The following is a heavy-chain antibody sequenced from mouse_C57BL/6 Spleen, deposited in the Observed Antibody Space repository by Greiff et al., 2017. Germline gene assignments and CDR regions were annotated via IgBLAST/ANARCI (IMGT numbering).Heavy chain of an antibody. V-gene: IGHV1-81*01. D-gene: IGHD2-4*01. CDR3: ARFFYYDYDDAMGY. CDR1: GYTFTSYG. J-gene: IGHJ4*01. Sequence: VKLQQSGAELARPGASVKRSCKASGYTFTSYGISWVKQRTGQGLEWIGEIYPRSGNTCYNEKFKGKATLTADKSSSTAYMELRSLTSEDSAVYFCARFFYYDYDDAMGYWGQGTSVTVSS. CDR2: IYPRSGNT.